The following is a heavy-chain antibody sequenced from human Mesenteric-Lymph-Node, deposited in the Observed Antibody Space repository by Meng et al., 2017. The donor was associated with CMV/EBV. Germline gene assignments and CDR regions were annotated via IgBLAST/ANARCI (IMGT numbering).Heavy chain of an antibody. CDR2: TYYRSKWYN. CDR1: GDSVSSNSAA. CDR3: AREGYYCESSGYYAY. V-gene: IGHV6-1*01. Sequence: SQTLSLTCAISGDSVSSNSAAWNWIRQSPSRGLEWLGRTYYRSKWYNDYAVSVKSRITINPDTSKNQVSLQLNSVTPEDTAMYYCAREGYYCESSGYYAYWGQGTLVTVSS. J-gene: IGHJ4*02. D-gene: IGHD3-22*01.